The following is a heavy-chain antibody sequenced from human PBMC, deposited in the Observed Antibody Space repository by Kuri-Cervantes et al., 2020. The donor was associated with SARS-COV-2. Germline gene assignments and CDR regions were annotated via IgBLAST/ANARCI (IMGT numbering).Heavy chain of an antibody. CDR2: MNPNSGNT. Sequence: ASVKVSCKASGGTFSSYAISWVRQAPGQGLEWMGWMNPNSGNTGYAQKFQGRVTMTRNTSTSTVYMELSSLRSEDTAVYYCARGNSNPEVYWGQGTLVTVSS. D-gene: IGHD4-11*01. CDR1: GGTFSSYA. V-gene: IGHV1-8*02. CDR3: ARGNSNPEVY. J-gene: IGHJ4*02.